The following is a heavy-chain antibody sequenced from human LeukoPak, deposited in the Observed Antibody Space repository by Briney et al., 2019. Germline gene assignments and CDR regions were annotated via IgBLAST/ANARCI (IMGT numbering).Heavy chain of an antibody. CDR3: ARGYCSGGSCNWFDP. V-gene: IGHV4-34*09. D-gene: IGHD2-15*01. CDR1: APSFSSYY. CDR2: IYYSGST. Sequence: TQSPTRAVYAPSFSSYYWSSIRHPPGTGLERLGYIYYSGSTYYNPSLKSQLTISLDTSKNQFSLKLSSVTAADTAVYYCARGYCSGGSCNWFDPWGQGTLVTVSS. J-gene: IGHJ5*02.